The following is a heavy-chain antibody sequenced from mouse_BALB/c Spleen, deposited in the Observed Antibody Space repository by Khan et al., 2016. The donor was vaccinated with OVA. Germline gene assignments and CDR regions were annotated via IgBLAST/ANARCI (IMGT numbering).Heavy chain of an antibody. D-gene: IGHD1-2*01. CDR2: IHPSDSDT. CDR1: GYSFTSYW. Sequence: QVQLQQPGAELVRPGASVKLSCKASGYSFTSYWMNWVKQRPGQGLEWIGMIHPSDSDTGLNQNFKDKATLTVDKSSSTAYMQLSSPTSEDSAVYYCARGNTASYWFFDVWGAGTTVTASS. J-gene: IGHJ1*01. V-gene: IGHV1-61*01. CDR3: ARGNTASYWFFDV.